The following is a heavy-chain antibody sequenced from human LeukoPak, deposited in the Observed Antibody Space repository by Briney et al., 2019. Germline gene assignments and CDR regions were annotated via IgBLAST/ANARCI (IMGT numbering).Heavy chain of an antibody. Sequence: PGGSLRLSCAASGFTFSGSAMHWVRQASGKGLEWVGRIRSKANSYATAYAASVKGRFTISRDDSKNTAYLQMNSLKTEDTAVYYCTSGTDCSSTSCYVAWDFDYWGQGTLVTVSS. CDR2: IRSKANSYAT. CDR3: TSGTDCSSTSCYVAWDFDY. V-gene: IGHV3-73*01. J-gene: IGHJ4*02. D-gene: IGHD2-2*01. CDR1: GFTFSGSA.